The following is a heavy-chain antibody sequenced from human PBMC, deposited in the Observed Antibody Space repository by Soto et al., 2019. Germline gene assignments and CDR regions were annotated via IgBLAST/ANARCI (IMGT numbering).Heavy chain of an antibody. CDR2: IDGSGGTT. V-gene: IGHV3-23*01. J-gene: IGHJ5*02. Sequence: GGSLRLSCAASGFPFSSTDMTWVRQVPGKGLDWVSTIDGSGGTTYYADSVKGRFTISRDNSMNTVYLQMNSLRADDTALYYCEKNSGWFNTWGQGALVTVSS. D-gene: IGHD3-10*01. CDR3: EKNSGWFNT. CDR1: GFPFSSTD.